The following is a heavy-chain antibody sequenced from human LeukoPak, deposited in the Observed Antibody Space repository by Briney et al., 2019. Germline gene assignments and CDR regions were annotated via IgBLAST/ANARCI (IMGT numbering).Heavy chain of an antibody. D-gene: IGHD2-21*02. Sequence: GLLRLSCAASGFTFSSYWMSWVRQAPGKGLEWVANINQDGGEKYYVDSVKVRFTISRDNAKNTLYLQMNSLRDEDTAVYYCVRGAVTGQQCDNWGQGTLVTVSS. V-gene: IGHV3-7*01. CDR3: VRGAVTGQQCDN. CDR2: INQDGGEK. J-gene: IGHJ4*02. CDR1: GFTFSSYW.